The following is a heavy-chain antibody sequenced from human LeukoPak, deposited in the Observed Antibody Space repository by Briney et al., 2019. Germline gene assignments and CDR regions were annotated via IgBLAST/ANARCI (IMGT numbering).Heavy chain of an antibody. V-gene: IGHV1-2*02. CDR1: GYTFTGYY. J-gene: IGHJ3*02. D-gene: IGHD2-2*01. CDR3: ARFEKVVPDAFDI. CDR2: INPNSGGT. Sequence: ASVKVSCKASGYTFTGYYMHWVRQAPGQGLEWMGWINPNSGGTNYAQKFQGRVTMTRDTSISTAYMELSRLRSDDTAVYYCARFEKVVPDAFDIWGQGTMVTVSS.